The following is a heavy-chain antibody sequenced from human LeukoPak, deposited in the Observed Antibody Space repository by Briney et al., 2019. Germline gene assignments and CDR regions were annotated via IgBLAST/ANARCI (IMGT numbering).Heavy chain of an antibody. J-gene: IGHJ4*02. V-gene: IGHV3-15*01. CDR1: GFTFSRYW. CDR3: TTGVMVVVITTPDY. D-gene: IGHD3-22*01. CDR2: IKNKVDGGTT. Sequence: GGSLRLSCAASGFTFSRYWMSWVRQAPGKGLEWVGHIKNKVDGGTTDYAAPVKGRFTISRDDSKNTLYLQMNSLKTEDTAVYYCTTGVMVVVITTPDYWGQGTLVTVSS.